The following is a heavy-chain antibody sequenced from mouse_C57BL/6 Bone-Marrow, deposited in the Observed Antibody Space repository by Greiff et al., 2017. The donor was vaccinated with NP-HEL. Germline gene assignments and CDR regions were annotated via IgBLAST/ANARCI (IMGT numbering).Heavy chain of an antibody. D-gene: IGHD1-1*01. CDR3: ARLGTIYYYGSSRWYFDV. Sequence: QVQLQQSGTELVKPGASVKLSCKASGYTFTSYWMHWVKQRPGQGLEWIGNINPSNGGTNYNEKFKSKATLTVDKSSSTAYMQLSSLTSEDSAVYYCARLGTIYYYGSSRWYFDVWGTGTTVTVSS. CDR1: GYTFTSYW. V-gene: IGHV1-53*01. CDR2: INPSNGGT. J-gene: IGHJ1*03.